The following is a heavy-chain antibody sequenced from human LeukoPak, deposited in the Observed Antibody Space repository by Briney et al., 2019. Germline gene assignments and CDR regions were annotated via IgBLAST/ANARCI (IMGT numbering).Heavy chain of an antibody. CDR3: ARDLPLLGFLEWLPDAAFDI. CDR2: IYTSGST. V-gene: IGHV4-4*07. D-gene: IGHD3-3*01. J-gene: IGHJ3*02. CDR1: GGSISSYY. Sequence: SETLSLTCTVSGGSISSYYWSWIRQPAGKGLEWIGRIYTSGSTNYNPSLKSRVTMSVDTSKNQFSLKLSSVTAADTAVYYCARDLPLLGFLEWLPDAAFDIWGQGTMVTVSS.